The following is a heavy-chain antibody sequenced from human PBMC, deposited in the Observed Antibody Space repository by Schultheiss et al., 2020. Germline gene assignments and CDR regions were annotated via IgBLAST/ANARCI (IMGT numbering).Heavy chain of an antibody. CDR3: ARVPSVLVVYARPSTLAYFDY. J-gene: IGHJ4*02. V-gene: IGHV4-4*02. D-gene: IGHD2-8*02. CDR2: IYHSGST. Sequence: SETLSLTCAVSGGSISSSNWWSWVRQPPGKGLEWIGEIYHSGSTNYNPSLKSRVTISVDTSKNQFSLKLSSVTAADTAVYYCARVPSVLVVYARPSTLAYFDYWGQGTLVNVSS. CDR1: GGSISSSNW.